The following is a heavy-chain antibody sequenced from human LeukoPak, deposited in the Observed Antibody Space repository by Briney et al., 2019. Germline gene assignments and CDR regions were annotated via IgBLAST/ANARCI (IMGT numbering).Heavy chain of an antibody. Sequence: GGSLRLSCAASGFTFSSYAMSWVRQAPGKGLEWVSAIGGSGGSTYYADSVKGRFTISRDNSKNTLYLQMNSLRAEDTAVYYCAKDRVVRGVTPNWFDPWGQGTLVTVSS. CDR2: IGGSGGST. CDR3: AKDRVVRGVTPNWFDP. J-gene: IGHJ5*02. D-gene: IGHD3-10*01. CDR1: GFTFSSYA. V-gene: IGHV3-23*01.